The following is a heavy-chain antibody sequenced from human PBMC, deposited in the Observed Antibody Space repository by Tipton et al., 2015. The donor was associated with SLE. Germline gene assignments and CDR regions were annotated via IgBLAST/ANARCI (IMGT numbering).Heavy chain of an antibody. CDR1: GCSISSCGYY. CDR2: IYYSGSH. CDR3: ARGRGYGDPEYFQH. D-gene: IGHD4-17*01. Sequence: TLSLTCTVSGCSISSCGYYWSWIRQHPRQGLECIRYIYYSGSHNYNPSLKSRVTISVDTSKNQFSLKLSSLTAADTAVYYCARGRGYGDPEYFQHWGQGPLVTVSS. J-gene: IGHJ1*01. V-gene: IGHV4-61*08.